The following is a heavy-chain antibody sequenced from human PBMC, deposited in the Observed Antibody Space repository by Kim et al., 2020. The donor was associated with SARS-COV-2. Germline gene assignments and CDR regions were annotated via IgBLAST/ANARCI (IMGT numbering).Heavy chain of an antibody. D-gene: IGHD6-13*01. CDR2: IKSKTDGGTT. Sequence: GGSLSLSCAASGFTFSNAWMSWVRQAPGKGLEWVGRIKSKTDGGTTDYAAPVKGRFTISRDDSKNTLYLQMNSLKTEDTAVYYCTTDTYSSSWYGVEHYGMDVWGQGTTVTVSS. V-gene: IGHV3-15*01. CDR1: GFTFSNAW. CDR3: TTDTYSSSWYGVEHYGMDV. J-gene: IGHJ6*02.